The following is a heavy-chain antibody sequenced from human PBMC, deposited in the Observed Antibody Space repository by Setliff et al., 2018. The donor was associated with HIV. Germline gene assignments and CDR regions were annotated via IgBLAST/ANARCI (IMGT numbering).Heavy chain of an antibody. Sequence: PSETLSLTCTVSGHSITSDYQWGWIRQPPGKGLEWIGSIYHSGSTYYNPSLKSRVTISVDTTKSQISLKLISVTAADTAVFYCVRVDYGDYAFDYWGQGTLVTVSS. CDR3: VRVDYGDYAFDY. J-gene: IGHJ4*02. CDR2: IYHSGST. CDR1: GHSITSDYQ. V-gene: IGHV4-38-2*02. D-gene: IGHD4-17*01.